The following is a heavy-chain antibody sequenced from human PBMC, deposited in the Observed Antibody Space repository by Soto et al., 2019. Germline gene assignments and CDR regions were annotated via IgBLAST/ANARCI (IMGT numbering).Heavy chain of an antibody. J-gene: IGHJ4*02. Sequence: QVQLVESGGGVVQPGRSLRLSCAASGFTFSSYGMHWVRQAPGKGLEWVAVIWYDGSNKYYADSVKGRFTISRDNSKNTLYLQMNSLRAEDTAVYYCARDRGIAVAGRSSFFDYWGQGTLVTVSS. D-gene: IGHD6-19*01. CDR2: IWYDGSNK. CDR3: ARDRGIAVAGRSSFFDY. V-gene: IGHV3-33*01. CDR1: GFTFSSYG.